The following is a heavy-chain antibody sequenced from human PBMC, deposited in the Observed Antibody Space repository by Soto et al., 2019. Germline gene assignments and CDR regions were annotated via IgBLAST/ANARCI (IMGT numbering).Heavy chain of an antibody. CDR2: ISYDGSHI. D-gene: IGHD1-26*01. CDR3: GKDGIYSANYGRYIDL. V-gene: IGHV3-30*18. CDR1: GFTFSSYG. J-gene: IGHJ2*01. Sequence: QKQVVESGGGVVQAGRSLRLSCLASGFTFSSYGMHWVRQAPGKGLEWVAVISYDGSHIYYADSVKDRSFTISRDNSKNTVDLQMNSLRTEDTATYYCGKDGIYSANYGRYIDLWGRGTLVTVSS.